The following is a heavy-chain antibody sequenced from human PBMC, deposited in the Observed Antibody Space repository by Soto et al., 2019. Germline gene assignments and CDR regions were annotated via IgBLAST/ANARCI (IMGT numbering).Heavy chain of an antibody. D-gene: IGHD2-2*01. J-gene: IGHJ4*02. CDR1: GGSISSYY. Sequence: SETLSLTCTVSGGSISSYYWSWIRQPAGKGLEWIGRIYTSGSTNYNPSLKSRVTMSVDTSKNQFSLKLSSVTAADTAVYYCARACSSSSCYDVFDYWGQGTLVTVSS. CDR2: IYTSGST. V-gene: IGHV4-4*07. CDR3: ARACSSSSCYDVFDY.